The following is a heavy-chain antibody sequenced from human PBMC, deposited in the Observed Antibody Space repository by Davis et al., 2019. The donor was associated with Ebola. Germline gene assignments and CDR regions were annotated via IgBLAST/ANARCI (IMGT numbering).Heavy chain of an antibody. J-gene: IGHJ6*02. CDR2: IKQDGSEK. CDR1: GFTFSSYA. V-gene: IGHV3-7*01. Sequence: GESLKISCAASGFTFSSYAMSWVRQAPGKGLEWVASIKQDGSEKYYVDSVKGRFTISRDNAKNSLYLQMNSLRAEDTAVYYCAREEVVPAAIWGNYYYYGMDAWGQGTTVTVSS. CDR3: AREEVVPAAIWGNYYYYGMDA. D-gene: IGHD2-2*01.